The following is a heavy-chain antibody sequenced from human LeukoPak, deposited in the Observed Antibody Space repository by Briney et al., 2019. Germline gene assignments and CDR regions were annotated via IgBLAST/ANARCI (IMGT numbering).Heavy chain of an antibody. CDR1: GYRFTSYW. CDR2: IYPGDSDT. CDR3: ARQLLVGLNADP. V-gene: IGHV5-51*01. D-gene: IGHD1-1*01. Sequence: GGSLKISFKGSGYRFTSYWIGWGRPRPGKGLEWVGIIYPGDSDTRYSPSFQGQVTISPDKSISAAYLQWSSLKASDTAMYYCARQLLVGLNADPWGQGTLVTVSS. J-gene: IGHJ5*02.